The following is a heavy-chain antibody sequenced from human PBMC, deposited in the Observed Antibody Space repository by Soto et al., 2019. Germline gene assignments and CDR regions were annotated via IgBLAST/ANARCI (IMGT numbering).Heavy chain of an antibody. D-gene: IGHD6-19*01. J-gene: IGHJ4*02. CDR2: ISTFKGNT. Sequence: ASVKVSCKASGYTFTSYGISWLRQAPGQGLEWLGWISTFKGNTKYAQMFQGRVTVTTDTSTNTVNMELRSLRSDDTATYYCARTIYSSGWYYFDYWGQGTQVTVSS. CDR3: ARTIYSSGWYYFDY. CDR1: GYTFTSYG. V-gene: IGHV1-18*01.